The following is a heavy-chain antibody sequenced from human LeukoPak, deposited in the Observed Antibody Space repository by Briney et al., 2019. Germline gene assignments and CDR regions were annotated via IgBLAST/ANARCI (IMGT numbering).Heavy chain of an antibody. D-gene: IGHD3-22*01. CDR2: ISSSSSYI. V-gene: IGHV3-21*04. CDR1: GFTFSSYS. CDR3: AKDYDSSGYYDGY. Sequence: PGGSLRLSCAASGFTFSSYSMNWVRQAPGKGLEWVSSISSSSSYIYYADSVKGRFTISRDNAKNSLYLQMNSLRAEDTAVYYCAKDYDSSGYYDGYWGQGTLVTVSS. J-gene: IGHJ4*02.